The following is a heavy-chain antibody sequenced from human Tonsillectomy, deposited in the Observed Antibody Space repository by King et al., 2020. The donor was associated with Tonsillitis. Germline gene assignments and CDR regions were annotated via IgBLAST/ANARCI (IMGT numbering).Heavy chain of an antibody. J-gene: IGHJ4*02. Sequence: VQLQESGPGLVKPSETLSLTCTVSGGSIGPFYWTWIRQPPGKGLEWIGYIYYAGGTNYNPSLKNRVTMSVDTSKNQFSLRLNSVTAADTAVYYGARHERGWDVQLNYWGQGTLVTVSS. V-gene: IGHV4-59*08. CDR2: IYYAGGT. CDR1: GGSIGPFY. CDR3: ARHERGWDVQLNY. D-gene: IGHD1-1*01.